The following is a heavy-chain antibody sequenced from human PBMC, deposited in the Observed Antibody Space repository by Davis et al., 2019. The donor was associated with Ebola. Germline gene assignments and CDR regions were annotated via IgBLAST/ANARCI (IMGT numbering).Heavy chain of an antibody. CDR3: ARLQRDYYDSGGYYLTAYFFDS. V-gene: IGHV4-30-4*01. CDR2: IYYSGST. CDR1: GDSISSGHYY. D-gene: IGHD3-22*01. Sequence: TLSLTCTVSGDSISSGHYYWSWIRQPPGKGLEWIGNIYYSGSTYYRSSLKSRVTMSINMSRSQFSLRLSSVTAADTAVYYCARLQRDYYDSGGYYLTAYFFDSWGQGTLVTVSS. J-gene: IGHJ4*02.